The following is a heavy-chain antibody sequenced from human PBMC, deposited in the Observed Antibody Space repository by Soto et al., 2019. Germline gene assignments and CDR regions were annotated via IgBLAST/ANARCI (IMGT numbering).Heavy chain of an antibody. J-gene: IGHJ5*02. Sequence: SETLSLTCAVSGGSISSGGYSWSWIRQPPGKGLEWIGYIYHSGSTYYNPSLKSRVTISVDRSKNQFSLKLSSVTSADTAVYYCARVPGPCGQGTLVTVSS. CDR1: GGSISSGGYS. CDR2: IYHSGST. V-gene: IGHV4-30-2*01. CDR3: ARVPGP.